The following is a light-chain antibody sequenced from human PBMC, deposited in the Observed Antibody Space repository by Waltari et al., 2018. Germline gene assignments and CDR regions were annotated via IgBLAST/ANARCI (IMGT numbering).Light chain of an antibody. Sequence: DIQMTQSPSSLSASVGDRVTITCRASQSIRSYLNWYQQKPGKAPKLLIYAASRLQSGVPSRFSGRGSGTDFTLTISSLQPEDFATYYCQQSYSTPYSFGQGTKLEIK. CDR2: AAS. V-gene: IGKV1-39*01. CDR3: QQSYSTPYS. CDR1: QSIRSY. J-gene: IGKJ2*03.